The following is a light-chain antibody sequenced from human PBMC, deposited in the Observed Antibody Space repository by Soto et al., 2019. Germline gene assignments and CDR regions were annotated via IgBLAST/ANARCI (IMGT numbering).Light chain of an antibody. CDR2: EGS. J-gene: IGLJ1*01. Sequence: QSALTQPASVSGSPGQSITISCTGTSSDVGSYNLVSWYQQHPDKAPKLMIYEGSKRPSGVSNRFSGSKSGNTASLTISGLQAEDEADYYCCSYAGSSTPRVFGTGTKLTVL. V-gene: IGLV2-23*01. CDR3: CSYAGSSTPRV. CDR1: SSDVGSYNL.